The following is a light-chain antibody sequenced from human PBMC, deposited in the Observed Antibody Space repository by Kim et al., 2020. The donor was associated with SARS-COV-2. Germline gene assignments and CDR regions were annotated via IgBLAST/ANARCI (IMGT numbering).Light chain of an antibody. J-gene: IGKJ4*01. CDR3: HQSYSTPST. Sequence: ASVGDRVTITCRASQSITSYLKRYQQKPGKAPTLLIYVAYSLQRGVPSRFSGSVAVTEFTLTICSLQPEDFATYICHQSYSTPSTLGGGTKVDIK. CDR1: QSITSY. V-gene: IGKV1-39*01. CDR2: VAY.